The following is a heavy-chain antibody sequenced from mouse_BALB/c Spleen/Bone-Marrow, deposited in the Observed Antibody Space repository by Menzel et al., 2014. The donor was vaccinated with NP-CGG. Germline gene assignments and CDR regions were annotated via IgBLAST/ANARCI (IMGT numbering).Heavy chain of an antibody. V-gene: IGHV1-7*01. D-gene: IGHD4-1*01. CDR3: ARSAPWDGFAY. Sequence: QSGAELAKPGASVKMSGKASGYTFTSYWMHWVKQRPGQGLEWIGYINPSTGYTEYNQKFKDKATLTADKSSSTAYMQLSSLTSEDSAVYYCARSAPWDGFAYWGQGTLVTVSA. J-gene: IGHJ3*01. CDR2: INPSTGYT. CDR1: GYTFTSYW.